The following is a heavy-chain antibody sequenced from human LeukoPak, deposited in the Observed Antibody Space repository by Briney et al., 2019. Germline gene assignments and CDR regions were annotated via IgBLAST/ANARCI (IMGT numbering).Heavy chain of an antibody. CDR1: GFTFSNYG. D-gene: IGHD3-22*01. CDR3: ARALGFYDSSGYYF. J-gene: IGHJ4*02. Sequence: GRSLRLSCAAAGFTFSNYGIHWVRQAPGKGLEWVAAIWYDGSNTYYAESVKGRFTISRDNSKNTLYLQMNSLRAEDTAVYYCARALGFYDSSGYYFWGQGTLVTVSS. CDR2: IWYDGSNT. V-gene: IGHV3-33*01.